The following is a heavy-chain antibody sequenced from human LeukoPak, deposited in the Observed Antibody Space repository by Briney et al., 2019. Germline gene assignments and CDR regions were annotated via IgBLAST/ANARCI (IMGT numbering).Heavy chain of an antibody. J-gene: IGHJ6*03. CDR1: GGTFSTYA. CDR2: IIPIFGTV. V-gene: IGHV1-69*01. D-gene: IGHD2-2*01. Sequence: ASVKVSCKTSGGTFSTYAITWVRQAPGQGLKWMGGIIPIFGTVNYAQKFQGRVTISADESTSTAYMELSSLRSEDTVVYYCARTSSSLNYYYYYMDVWGKGTTVTVSS. CDR3: ARTSSSLNYYYYYMDV.